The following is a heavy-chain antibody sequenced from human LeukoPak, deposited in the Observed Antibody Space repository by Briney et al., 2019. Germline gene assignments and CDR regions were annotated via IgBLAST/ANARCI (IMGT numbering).Heavy chain of an antibody. CDR3: ARGSDYYDFWSGD. CDR2: ISSSNSYI. Sequence: GGSLRLSCAASGFTFSSYGMHWVRQAPGKGLEWVSSISSSNSYIYYADSVKGRFTISRDNAKNSLYLQMNSLRAEDTAVYYCARGSDYYDFWSGDWGQGTLVTVSS. CDR1: GFTFSSYG. V-gene: IGHV3-21*01. J-gene: IGHJ4*02. D-gene: IGHD3-3*01.